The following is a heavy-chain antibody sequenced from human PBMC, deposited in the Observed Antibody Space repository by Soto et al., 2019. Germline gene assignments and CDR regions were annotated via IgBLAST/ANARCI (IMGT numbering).Heavy chain of an antibody. CDR2: IYHSVST. CDR3: AMGPEGSDYGDYFDY. D-gene: IGHD2-21*01. Sequence: QVQLQESGPGLVKPSGTLSLTCAVSGGSISSSNWWSWVRQPPGKGLAWIGEIYHSVSTNYNPSLKSRVAISVDTSTNLFSLKLGSVSGADTAVYYCAMGPEGSDYGDYFDYWGQGTLVIVSS. CDR1: GGSISSSNW. V-gene: IGHV4-4*02. J-gene: IGHJ4*02.